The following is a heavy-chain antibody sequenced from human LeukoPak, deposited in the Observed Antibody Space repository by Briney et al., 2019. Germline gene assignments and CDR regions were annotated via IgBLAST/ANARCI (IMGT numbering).Heavy chain of an antibody. Sequence: GGSLRLSCAASGFTFSGSAMHWVRQASGKGLEWVGRIRSKANSYATAHAASVKGRFTISRDDSKNTAYLQMNSLKTEDTAVYYCTRLSPDFWSGYTFDYWGQGTLVTVSS. J-gene: IGHJ4*02. V-gene: IGHV3-73*01. CDR2: IRSKANSYAT. D-gene: IGHD3-3*01. CDR1: GFTFSGSA. CDR3: TRLSPDFWSGYTFDY.